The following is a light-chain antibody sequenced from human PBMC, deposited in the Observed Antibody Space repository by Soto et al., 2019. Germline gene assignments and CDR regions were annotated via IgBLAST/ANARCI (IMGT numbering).Light chain of an antibody. V-gene: IGKV3D-15*01. CDR3: QQYDSLPIT. CDR2: DAS. Sequence: EIMLTQSPGTLSLSPGERATLSCRASQIVNNYLAWYQQRPGQAPRLLIYDASYRATGIPARFSGSGSGTEFTLTISCLQSEDFAVFYCQQYDSLPITFGQGTRLEIK. J-gene: IGKJ5*01. CDR1: QIVNNY.